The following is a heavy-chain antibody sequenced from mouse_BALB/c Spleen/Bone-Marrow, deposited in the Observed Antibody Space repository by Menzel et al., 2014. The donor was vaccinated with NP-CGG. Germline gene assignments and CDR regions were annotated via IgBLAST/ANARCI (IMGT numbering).Heavy chain of an antibody. CDR1: GFTFTDYY. Sequence: EVQLVESGGGLVQPGGSLRLFCATSGFTFTDYYMSWVRQPPGQALEWLGLIRNKAKGYTTEYSASVKGRFTISRDNSLSIVYLQMNTLRAEDSATYYCARDINYDSYYWYSMSGAQGPRSPSPQ. CDR3: ARDINYDSYYWYSMS. V-gene: IGHV7-3*02. CDR2: IRNKAKGYTT. D-gene: IGHD2-12*01. J-gene: IGHJ1*01.